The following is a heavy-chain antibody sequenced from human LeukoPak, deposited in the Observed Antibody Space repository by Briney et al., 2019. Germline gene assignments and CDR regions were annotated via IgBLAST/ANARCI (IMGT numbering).Heavy chain of an antibody. J-gene: IGHJ4*02. CDR2: IYTSGST. CDR1: GGSISSGSHY. V-gene: IGHV4-61*02. Sequence: PSQTLSLTCTVSGGSISSGSHYWSWIRQPAGKGLEWIGRIYTSGSTNYNPSLKSRVTISVDTSKNQFSLKLSSVTAADTAVYYCARDRSDYYGSGSYYDYWGQGTLVTVSS. CDR3: ARDRSDYYGSGSYYDY. D-gene: IGHD3-10*01.